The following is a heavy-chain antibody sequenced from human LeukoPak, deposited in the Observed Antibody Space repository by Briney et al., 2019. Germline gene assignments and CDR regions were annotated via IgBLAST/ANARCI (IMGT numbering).Heavy chain of an antibody. Sequence: ASVKVSCTASGYTFTSYGISWVRQAPGQGLEWMGWIGVYSGNTNYAQKFQGRATMTTDTSTSTAYMELRSLRSDDTAVYYCARVPATARVFVMDVWGQGTTVTVSS. V-gene: IGHV1-18*01. CDR3: ARVPATARVFVMDV. CDR2: IGVYSGNT. J-gene: IGHJ6*02. D-gene: IGHD5-12*01. CDR1: GYTFTSYG.